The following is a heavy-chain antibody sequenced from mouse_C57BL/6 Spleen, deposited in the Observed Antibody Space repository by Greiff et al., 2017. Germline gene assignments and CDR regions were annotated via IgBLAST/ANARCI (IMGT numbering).Heavy chain of an antibody. J-gene: IGHJ4*01. Sequence: VQLQQSVAELVRPGASVKLSCTASGFNIKNTYMPWVKQRPEQGLEWIGRIDPANGNTKYAPKFQGKATITADTSSNTAYLQLSRLTSEDTAIYYCARWDDGYSYAMDYWGQGTSVTVSS. CDR1: GFNIKNTY. V-gene: IGHV14-3*01. D-gene: IGHD2-3*01. CDR2: IDPANGNT. CDR3: ARWDDGYSYAMDY.